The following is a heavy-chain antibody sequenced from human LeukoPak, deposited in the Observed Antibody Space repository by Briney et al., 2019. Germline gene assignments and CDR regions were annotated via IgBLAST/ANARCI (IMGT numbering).Heavy chain of an antibody. D-gene: IGHD3-10*01. Sequence: SETLSLTCTVSGGSISSYYWSWIRQPPGKGLEWIGYIYYSGSTNYNPSLKSRVTISVDTSKNQFSLKLSPVTAADTAVYYCARYYGSGNQGAFDIWGQGTMVTVSA. CDR3: ARYYGSGNQGAFDI. V-gene: IGHV4-59*01. CDR1: GGSISSYY. CDR2: IYYSGST. J-gene: IGHJ3*02.